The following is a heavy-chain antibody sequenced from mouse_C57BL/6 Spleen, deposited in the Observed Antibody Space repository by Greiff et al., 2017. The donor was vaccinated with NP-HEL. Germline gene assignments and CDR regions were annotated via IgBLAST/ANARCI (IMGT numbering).Heavy chain of an antibody. Sequence: VQLKESGPGLVKPSQSLSLTCSVTGYSITSGYYWNWIRQFPGNKLEWMGYISYDGSNNYNPSLKNRISITRDTSKNQFFLKLNSVTTEDTATYYCAIPYYYGSSYWYFDVWGTGTTVTVSS. CDR2: ISYDGSN. J-gene: IGHJ1*03. CDR3: AIPYYYGSSYWYFDV. CDR1: GYSITSGYY. D-gene: IGHD1-1*01. V-gene: IGHV3-6*01.